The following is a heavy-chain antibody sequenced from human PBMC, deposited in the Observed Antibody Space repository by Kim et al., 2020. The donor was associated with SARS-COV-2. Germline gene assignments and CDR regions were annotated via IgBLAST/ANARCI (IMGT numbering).Heavy chain of an antibody. CDR2: ISGSGGST. J-gene: IGHJ2*01. D-gene: IGHD3-22*01. Sequence: GGSLRLSCATSGFTFSSYAMSWVRQAPGKGLEWVSAISGSGGSTYYADSVKGRFTISRDNSKNTLYLQMNSLRAEDTAVYYCAKAYYYDSSGLFDLWGRGTLVTVSS. CDR1: GFTFSSYA. V-gene: IGHV3-23*01. CDR3: AKAYYYDSSGLFDL.